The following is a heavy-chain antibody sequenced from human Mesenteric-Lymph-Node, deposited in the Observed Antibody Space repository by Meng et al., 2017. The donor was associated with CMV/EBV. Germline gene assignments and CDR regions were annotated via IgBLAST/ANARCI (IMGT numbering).Heavy chain of an antibody. V-gene: IGHV1-18*01. CDR3: AREYDSRGNYGMDV. CDR2: FSVSNGYT. CDR1: GYTCTTYG. J-gene: IGHJ6*02. Sequence: SGYTCTTYGISWVRQAPGQGLEWMGWFSVSNGYTNYAPKVQGRVTLTTDTSTSTAYMELRSLRSDDTAVYFCAREYDSRGNYGMDVWGQGTTVTVSS. D-gene: IGHD3-22*01.